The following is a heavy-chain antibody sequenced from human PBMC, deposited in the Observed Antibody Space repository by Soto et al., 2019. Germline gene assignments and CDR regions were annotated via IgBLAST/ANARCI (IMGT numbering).Heavy chain of an antibody. CDR1: GFTFSSHY. CDR2: IYSGGST. Sequence: EVQLVESGGGLIQPGGSLRLSCAASGFTFSSHYMSWVRQAPGKGLEWVSVIYSGGSTYYADSVKGRFTISRDNSKNTLDLQMNSLRAEDTAVYDCAREREVGAFEIWGQGTMVTVSS. D-gene: IGHD1-26*01. J-gene: IGHJ3*02. V-gene: IGHV3-53*01. CDR3: AREREVGAFEI.